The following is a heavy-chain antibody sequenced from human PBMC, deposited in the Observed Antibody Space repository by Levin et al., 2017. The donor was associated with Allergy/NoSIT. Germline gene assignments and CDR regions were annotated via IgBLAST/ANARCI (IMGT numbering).Heavy chain of an antibody. D-gene: IGHD5-12*01. V-gene: IGHV5-51*01. Sequence: GGSLRLSCKGSGYSFTSFWLAWVRQMPGKGLEWIGIIYPGDSDTRYSPSFQGQISISVDKSISAAYLQWSSLKASDTAMYYCARLGIVANTATPPDVWGQGTMVTVSS. J-gene: IGHJ3*01. CDR3: ARLGIVANTATPPDV. CDR2: IYPGDSDT. CDR1: GYSFTSFW.